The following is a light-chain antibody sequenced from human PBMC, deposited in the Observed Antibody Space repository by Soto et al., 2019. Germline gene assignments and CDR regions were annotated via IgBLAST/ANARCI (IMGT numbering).Light chain of an antibody. Sequence: DIQMAQSPSTLSASVGDTVAVTCRASQDVGSFLAWYQQKPGKAPKLLIYLASRLESGVPSRFSGSGSGTDFSLTISGPQPGDFATYFCQQYNSHSFYSFGQGTKLEIK. J-gene: IGKJ2*03. V-gene: IGKV1-5*03. CDR2: LAS. CDR1: QDVGSF. CDR3: QQYNSHSFYS.